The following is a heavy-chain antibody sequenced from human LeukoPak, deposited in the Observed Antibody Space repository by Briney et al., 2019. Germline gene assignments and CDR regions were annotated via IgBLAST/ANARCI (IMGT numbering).Heavy chain of an antibody. CDR1: GFTSITHW. V-gene: IGHV3-74*01. Sequence: GSLRLSCAVSGFTSITHWMYWVRQAPGKGLVWVSLINNDGSTTSYADFVKGRFTISRDNAKNTLFLQMDSLRGEDTAVYYCASRVVTSFDYWGQGTLVTVSS. CDR3: ASRVVTSFDY. CDR2: INNDGSTT. J-gene: IGHJ4*02. D-gene: IGHD2-21*02.